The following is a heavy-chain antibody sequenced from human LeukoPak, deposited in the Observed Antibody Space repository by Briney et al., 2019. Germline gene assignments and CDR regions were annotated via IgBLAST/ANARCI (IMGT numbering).Heavy chain of an antibody. CDR3: ARGMAYYYDSSGYYYVGSSTHPTLFDY. J-gene: IGHJ4*02. V-gene: IGHV4-59*01. CDR1: GGSISSYY. D-gene: IGHD3-22*01. CDR2: IYYSGST. Sequence: PSETLSLTCTVSGGSISSYYWSWIRQPPGKGLEWIGYIYYSGSTNYNPSLKSRVTISVDTSKNQFSLKLSSVTAADTAVYYCARGMAYYYDSSGYYYVGSSTHPTLFDYWGQGTLVTVSS.